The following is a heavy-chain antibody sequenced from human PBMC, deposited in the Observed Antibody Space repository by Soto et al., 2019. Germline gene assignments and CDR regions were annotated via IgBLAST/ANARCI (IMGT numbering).Heavy chain of an antibody. V-gene: IGHV3-73*01. CDR2: VRSKAKTYAT. CDR3: TPEGAGFGY. D-gene: IGHD1-26*01. J-gene: IGHJ4*02. CDR1: GFTFSDSA. Sequence: PGGSLRLSCAASGFTFSDSAMHWVRQASGEGLEWVGRVRSKAKTYATAYAASVKGRFTISRDDSKNTAYLQMNSLKTEDTAVYYCTPEGAGFGYWGQGTLVTVSS.